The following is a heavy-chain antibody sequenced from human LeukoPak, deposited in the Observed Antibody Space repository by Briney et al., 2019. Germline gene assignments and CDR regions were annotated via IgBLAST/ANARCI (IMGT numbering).Heavy chain of an antibody. CDR3: AKDKVAVAVYYYYGMDV. J-gene: IGHJ6*02. D-gene: IGHD6-19*01. CDR1: GFTFSSYG. V-gene: IGHV3-30*18. Sequence: PGRSLRLSCAASGFTFSSYGMHWVRQAPGKGLEWVAVISYDGSNKYYADSVKGRFTISRDNSKNTLYLQMNSLRAEDTAVYYCAKDKVAVAVYYYYGMDVWGQGTTVTVSS. CDR2: ISYDGSNK.